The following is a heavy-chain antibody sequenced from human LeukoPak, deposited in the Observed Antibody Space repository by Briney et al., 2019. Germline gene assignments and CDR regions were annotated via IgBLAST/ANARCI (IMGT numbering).Heavy chain of an antibody. CDR2: IYYSGST. V-gene: IGHV4-31*03. CDR1: GGSISSGGYY. CDR3: ARAESSGYYSYYFDY. D-gene: IGHD3-22*01. Sequence: SETLSLTCTVSGGSISSGGYYWSWIRQHPGKGLEWIGYIYYSGSTYYNPSLKSRVTISVDTSKNQFSLKLSSVTAADTAVYYCARAESSGYYSYYFDYWGQGTLVTVSS. J-gene: IGHJ4*02.